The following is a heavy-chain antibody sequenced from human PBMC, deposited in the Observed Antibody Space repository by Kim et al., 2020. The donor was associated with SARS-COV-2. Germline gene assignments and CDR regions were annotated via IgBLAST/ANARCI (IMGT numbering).Heavy chain of an antibody. V-gene: IGHV1-3*01. D-gene: IGHD2-8*02. Sequence: ASVKVSCKASGYIFTNFAIQWVRQAPGQRLEWMGWINAGTGNTKFSQQFQGRVTFTSDTSANTASMELSSLGSEDTAVYYFARDLFHTGFDYWGQGTLVAVSS. CDR2: INAGTGNT. CDR1: GYIFTNFA. CDR3: ARDLFHTGFDY. J-gene: IGHJ4*02.